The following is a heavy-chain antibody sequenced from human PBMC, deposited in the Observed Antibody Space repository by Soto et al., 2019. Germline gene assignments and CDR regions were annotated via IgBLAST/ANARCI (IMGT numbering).Heavy chain of an antibody. CDR1: GGSISSYY. Sequence: SETLSLTCTVSGGSISSYYWSWIRQPPGKGLEWIGYIYYSGSTNYNPSLKSRVTISVDTSKNQFSLKLSSVTAADTVVYYYARVNYYGSGSYYVDYWGQGTLVTVFS. V-gene: IGHV4-59*01. J-gene: IGHJ4*02. D-gene: IGHD3-10*01. CDR2: IYYSGST. CDR3: ARVNYYGSGSYYVDY.